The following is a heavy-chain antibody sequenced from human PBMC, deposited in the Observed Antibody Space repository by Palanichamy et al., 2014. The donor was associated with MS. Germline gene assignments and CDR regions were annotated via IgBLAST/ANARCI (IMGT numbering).Heavy chain of an antibody. D-gene: IGHD3-9*01. CDR3: ARGRIHYDILTGDYTPYNMDV. Sequence: QVQLVQSGAEVKKPESSVKVSCKASGDTFSTYAISWVRQAPGQGLEWMGDIIPIFGTPNYAQKFQGRVTLTADESTSTVNMELSSLRSADTAMYYCARGRIHYDILTGDYTPYNMDVWGQGTTVTVSS. J-gene: IGHJ6*02. CDR2: IIPIFGTP. CDR1: GDTFSTYA. V-gene: IGHV1-69*01.